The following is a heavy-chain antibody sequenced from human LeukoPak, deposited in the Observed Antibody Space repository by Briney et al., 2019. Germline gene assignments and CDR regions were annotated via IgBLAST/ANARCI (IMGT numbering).Heavy chain of an antibody. Sequence: PSETLSLTCTVAGASISSHYWSWIRQPPGKGLEWIGYISYSGSTNYNPSLKSRVTLSVDTSKNQISLRLSSVTAADAAVYYCTRDGGVAVSPLDFDFWGQGTLVTVSS. J-gene: IGHJ4*02. CDR2: ISYSGST. D-gene: IGHD6-19*01. CDR3: TRDGGVAVSPLDFDF. CDR1: GASISSHY. V-gene: IGHV4-59*11.